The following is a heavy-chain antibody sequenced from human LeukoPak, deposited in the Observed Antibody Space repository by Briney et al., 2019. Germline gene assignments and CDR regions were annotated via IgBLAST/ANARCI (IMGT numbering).Heavy chain of an antibody. V-gene: IGHV3-30*02. CDR2: IRYDGSNK. J-gene: IGHJ4*02. Sequence: GGSLRLSCAASGFTFSSYGMHWVRQAPGEGLEWVSFIRYDGSNKYYADSVKGRFTISRDNSRNMLYLQMISLRAEDTAVYYCAKSVTTMVRGYFDYWGQGTLVTVSS. D-gene: IGHD3-10*01. CDR3: AKSVTTMVRGYFDY. CDR1: GFTFSSYG.